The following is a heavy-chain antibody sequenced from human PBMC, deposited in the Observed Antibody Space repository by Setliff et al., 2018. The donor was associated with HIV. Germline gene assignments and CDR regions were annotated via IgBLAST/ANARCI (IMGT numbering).Heavy chain of an antibody. D-gene: IGHD6-19*01. CDR2: ISAYNGNT. V-gene: IGHV1-18*01. Sequence: GASVKVSCKASGDTFTSHGINWVRQAPGQGLEWMGWISAYNGNTKYAQKLQGRVTLTTDTSTTTAYMELTSLRSDDTAVYYCARDRRVAMADGTDFWGQGTQVTVSS. J-gene: IGHJ4*02. CDR1: GDTFTSHG. CDR3: ARDRRVAMADGTDF.